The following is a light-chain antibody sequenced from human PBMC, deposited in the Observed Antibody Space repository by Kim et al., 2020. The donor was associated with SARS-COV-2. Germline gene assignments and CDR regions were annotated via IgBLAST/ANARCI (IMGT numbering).Light chain of an antibody. CDR2: GAS. CDR1: QSVSSN. Sequence: EIVMTQSPATLSVSPGERATLSCRASQSVSSNLAWYQQKPGQAPRLLIYGASTRATGFPPKFSGSGSVTEFTLTISSLRSEDFAVYYCQRYFLLPLTFAGGTKVDIK. J-gene: IGKJ4*01. CDR3: QRYFLLPLT. V-gene: IGKV3-15*01.